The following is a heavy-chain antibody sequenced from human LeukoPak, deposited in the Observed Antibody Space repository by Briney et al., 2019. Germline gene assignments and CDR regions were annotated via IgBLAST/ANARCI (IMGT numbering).Heavy chain of an antibody. CDR2: MKQDGSEK. J-gene: IGHJ4*02. CDR1: GFTFSSYW. D-gene: IGHD2-15*01. Sequence: GGSLRLSCAASGFTFSSYWMSWVRQAPGKGLEWVANMKQDGSEKYYVDSVQGRFTISRDNAKNSVYLQMNSLRAEDTAVYCCARTYGSGSLDYGGQGTLVTVSS. CDR3: ARTYGSGSLDY. V-gene: IGHV3-7*01.